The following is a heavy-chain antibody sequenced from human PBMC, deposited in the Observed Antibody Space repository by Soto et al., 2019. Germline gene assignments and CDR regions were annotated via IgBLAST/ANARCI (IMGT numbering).Heavy chain of an antibody. CDR3: ARDGAAVGPHYSDY. CDR2: ISGSAGST. J-gene: IGHJ4*02. V-gene: IGHV3-23*01. Sequence: EVQLLESGGGLVQPGGSLRLSCAASGFTFSSYALSWARQAPGKGLKWVSTISGSAGSTYYADSVKGRFTISRDNSKNTLYLQMNSLRAEDTAVYYCARDGAAVGPHYSDYWGQGTLVTVSS. CDR1: GFTFSSYA. D-gene: IGHD6-13*01.